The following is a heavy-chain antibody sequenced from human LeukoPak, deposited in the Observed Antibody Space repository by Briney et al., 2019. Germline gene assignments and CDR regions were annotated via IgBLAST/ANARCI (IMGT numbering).Heavy chain of an antibody. CDR3: ASYCSGGSCYYPWAFDI. J-gene: IGHJ3*02. D-gene: IGHD2-15*01. CDR1: GFTFSSYS. Sequence: GGSLRLSCAASGFTFSSYSMNWVRQVPGKGLEWVSSISSSSSYIYYADSVKGRFTISRDNAKNSLYLQMNSLRAEDTAVYYCASYCSGGSCYYPWAFDIWGQGTMVTVSS. CDR2: ISSSSSYI. V-gene: IGHV3-21*01.